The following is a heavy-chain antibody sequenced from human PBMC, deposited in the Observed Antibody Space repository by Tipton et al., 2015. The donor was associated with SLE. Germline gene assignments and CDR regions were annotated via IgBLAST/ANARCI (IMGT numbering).Heavy chain of an antibody. D-gene: IGHD2-8*02. Sequence: SLRLSCEASGFTFYSFWISWLRQAPGKGLEWVGNIKDDGSEQYYVDSVRGRFTISRDNGKNSLYLQMNSLRAEDTAVYYCARDVKPRTADVWGQGTRVTVSS. V-gene: IGHV3-7*01. CDR1: GFTFYSFW. CDR3: ARDVKPRTADV. CDR2: IKDDGSEQ. J-gene: IGHJ6*02.